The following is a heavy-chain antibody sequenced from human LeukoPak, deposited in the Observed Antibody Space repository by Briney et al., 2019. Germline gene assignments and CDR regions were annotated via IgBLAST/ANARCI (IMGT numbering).Heavy chain of an antibody. CDR1: GGSISSYY. D-gene: IGHD3-22*01. J-gene: IGHJ4*02. V-gene: IGHV4-59*01. CDR3: ARGGDHYDRPFDY. Sequence: SETLSLTCTVSGGSISSYYWSWIRQPPGKALEWIGYIYYSGSTVYNPSLKSRVTISVDTSKNHFSLQLRSVTAADTAVYSCARGGDHYDRPFDYWGQGALVTVSS. CDR2: IYYSGST.